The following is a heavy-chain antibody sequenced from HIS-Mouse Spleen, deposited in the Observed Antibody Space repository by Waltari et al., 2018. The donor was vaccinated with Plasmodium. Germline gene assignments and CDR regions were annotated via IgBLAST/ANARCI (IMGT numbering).Heavy chain of an antibody. Sequence: EVQLVESGGGLVQPGGSLSLSCAPSGSPFGSYWMSWVRQAPGKGLEWVANIKQDGSEKYYVDSVKGRFTISRDNAKNSLYLQMNSLRAEDTAVYYCASSWYWYFDLWGRGTLVTVSS. CDR2: IKQDGSEK. CDR1: GSPFGSYW. D-gene: IGHD6-13*01. V-gene: IGHV3-7*01. J-gene: IGHJ2*01. CDR3: ASSWYWYFDL.